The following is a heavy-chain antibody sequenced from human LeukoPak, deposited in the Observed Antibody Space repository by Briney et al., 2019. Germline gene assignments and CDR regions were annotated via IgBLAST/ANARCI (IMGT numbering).Heavy chain of an antibody. CDR1: GFTFSSYG. V-gene: IGHV3-30*02. D-gene: IGHD6-19*01. CDR3: AKGDSSGWYYFDY. Sequence: GGSLRLSCAASGFTFSSYGMHWVRQAPGKGLEWVAFIRYDGSNKYYADSVKGRFTISRDNSKNTLYLQMNSLRAEDTAVYYCAKGDSSGWYYFDYWGQGTLVTVSS. CDR2: IRYDGSNK. J-gene: IGHJ4*02.